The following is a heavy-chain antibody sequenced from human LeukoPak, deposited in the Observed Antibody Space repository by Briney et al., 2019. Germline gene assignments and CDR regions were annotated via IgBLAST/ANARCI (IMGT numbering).Heavy chain of an antibody. Sequence: VASVKVSCKASGYTFTSYYMHWVRQAPGQGLEWMGIINPSGGSTSYAQKFQARVTMTRDMSTSTVYMELSSLRSEDTAVYYCARVRRGYCSSTSCYSAFDIWGQGTMVTVSS. CDR3: ARVRRGYCSSTSCYSAFDI. CDR2: INPSGGST. CDR1: GYTFTSYY. V-gene: IGHV1-46*01. J-gene: IGHJ3*02. D-gene: IGHD2-2*01.